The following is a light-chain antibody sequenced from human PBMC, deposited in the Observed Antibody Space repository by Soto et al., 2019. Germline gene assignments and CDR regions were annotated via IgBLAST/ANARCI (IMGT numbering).Light chain of an antibody. J-gene: IGKJ1*01. Sequence: DIQMTQSPSTLAASVGDTVTITCRASQTISSWLAWYQQKPGKAPKLLIQKASSLESGVPSRFSGSRSATEITLTITSLQPDDCATSYGQRSRTFGQGTKVEIK. CDR1: QTISSW. CDR3: QRSRT. V-gene: IGKV1-5*03. CDR2: KAS.